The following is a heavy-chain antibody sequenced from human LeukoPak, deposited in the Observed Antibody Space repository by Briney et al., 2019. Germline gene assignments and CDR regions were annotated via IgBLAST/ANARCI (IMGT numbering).Heavy chain of an antibody. V-gene: IGHV1-18*01. CDR1: GYNFRNYG. J-gene: IGHJ3*02. D-gene: IGHD5-18*01. CDR3: ARDSARGYSYGYNAFDI. Sequence: GASVKVSCKASGYNFRNYGIGWVRQAPRQGLEWMGLITAGNGKTNYAQKVQGRVTMTTDTSTSTAYMELRSLRSDDTAVYFCARDSARGYSYGYNAFDIWGQGTMVTVSS. CDR2: ITAGNGKT.